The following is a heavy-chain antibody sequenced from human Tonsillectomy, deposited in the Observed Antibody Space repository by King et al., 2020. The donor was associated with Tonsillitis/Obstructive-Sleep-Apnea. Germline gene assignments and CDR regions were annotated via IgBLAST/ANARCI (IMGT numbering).Heavy chain of an antibody. CDR2: IYYSGST. CDR3: ASDFWSVYYFDY. V-gene: IGHV4-39*01. D-gene: IGHD3-3*01. CDR1: GGSISSSSYY. Sequence: VQLQESGPGLVKPSETLSLTCTVSGGSISSSSYYWGWIRQPPGKGLEWIGRIYYSGSTYYNPSLKSRVTISVDTSKNQFSLKLNSVTAADTAVYYCASDFWSVYYFDYWGQGTLVTVSS. J-gene: IGHJ4*02.